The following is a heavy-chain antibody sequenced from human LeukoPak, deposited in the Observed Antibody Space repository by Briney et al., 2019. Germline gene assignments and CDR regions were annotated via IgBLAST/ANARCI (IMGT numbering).Heavy chain of an antibody. CDR1: GGSFSGYY. D-gene: IGHD5-18*01. Sequence: PSETLSLTCAVYGGSFSGYYWSWIRQPPGKGLEWIGEINHSGSTNYNPSLKSRVTISVDTSKNQFSLKLSSVTAADTAVYYCARVNTAMVYGSDYWGQETLVTVSS. CDR3: ARVNTAMVYGSDY. CDR2: INHSGST. V-gene: IGHV4-34*01. J-gene: IGHJ4*02.